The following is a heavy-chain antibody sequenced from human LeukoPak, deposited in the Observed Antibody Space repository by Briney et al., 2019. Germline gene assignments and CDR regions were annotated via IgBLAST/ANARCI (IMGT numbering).Heavy chain of an antibody. Sequence: ASVKVSCKVSGYTLTELSMHWVRQAPGKGLEWMGWINPNSGGTNYAQKFQGRVTMTRDTSISTAYMELSRLKSDDTAVYYCATNEHPLDYWGQGTLVTVSS. V-gene: IGHV1-2*02. CDR3: ATNEHPLDY. CDR1: GYTLTELS. CDR2: INPNSGGT. J-gene: IGHJ4*02. D-gene: IGHD1-1*01.